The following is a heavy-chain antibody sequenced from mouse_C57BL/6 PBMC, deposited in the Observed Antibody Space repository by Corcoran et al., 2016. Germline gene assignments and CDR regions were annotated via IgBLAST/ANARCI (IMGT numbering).Heavy chain of an antibody. J-gene: IGHJ2*01. CDR1: GYTFTTYG. D-gene: IGHD1-1*01. CDR2: INTYSGVP. Sequence: QIQLVQSGPELKKTGETVKISCKASGYTFTTYGMSWVKQAPGKGLKWMGWINTYSGVPTYADDFKGRFAFSLETSASTAYLQINNLKNEDTATYFCAGGSSPFDYWGQGTTLTVSS. CDR3: AGGSSPFDY. V-gene: IGHV9-3*01.